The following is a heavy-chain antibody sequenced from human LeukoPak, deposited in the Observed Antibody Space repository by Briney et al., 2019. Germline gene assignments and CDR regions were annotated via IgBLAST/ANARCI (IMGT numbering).Heavy chain of an antibody. CDR2: INHSGST. D-gene: IGHD4-17*01. CDR1: GGSFSGYY. CDR3: ARASTVTTPDY. J-gene: IGHJ4*02. Sequence: SETLSLTCAVHGGSFSGYYWSWIRQPPGKGLEWIGEINHSGSTNYNPSLKSRVTISVDTSKNQFSLKLSSVTAADTAVYYCARASTVTTPDYWGQGTLVTVSS. V-gene: IGHV4-34*01.